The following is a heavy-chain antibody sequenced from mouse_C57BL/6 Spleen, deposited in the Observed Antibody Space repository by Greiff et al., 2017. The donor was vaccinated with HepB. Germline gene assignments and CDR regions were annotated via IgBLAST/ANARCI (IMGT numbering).Heavy chain of an antibody. CDR1: GFNIKNTY. J-gene: IGHJ4*01. CDR3: ARRVYYDYDGGYAMDY. D-gene: IGHD2-4*01. CDR2: IDPANGNT. V-gene: IGHV14-3*01. Sequence: EVQLQQSVAELVRPGASVKLSCTASGFNIKNTYMHWVKQRPEQGLEWIGRIDPANGNTKYAPKFQGKATITADTSSNTAYLQLSSLTSEDTAIYYGARRVYYDYDGGYAMDYWGQGTSVTVSS.